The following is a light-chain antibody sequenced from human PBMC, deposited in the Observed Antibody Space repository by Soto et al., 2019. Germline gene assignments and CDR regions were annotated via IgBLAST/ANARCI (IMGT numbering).Light chain of an antibody. V-gene: IGKV3-15*01. CDR1: QSVTSTY. J-gene: IGKJ1*01. Sequence: EIVLTQSPGTLSLSPGERATLSCRASQSVTSTYLAWWQQKPGQAPRLLIYGPSTRATGVPARFSGSGSGTEFTLTISSLQSEDFAMYYCQQYTHWPVWSFGQGTKVDI. CDR2: GPS. CDR3: QQYTHWPVWS.